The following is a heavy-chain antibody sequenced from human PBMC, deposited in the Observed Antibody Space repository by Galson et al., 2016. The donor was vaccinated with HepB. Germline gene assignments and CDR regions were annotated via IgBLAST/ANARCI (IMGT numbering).Heavy chain of an antibody. V-gene: IGHV4-34*01. J-gene: IGHJ6*02. CDR3: ASRLFYRTPVDV. D-gene: IGHD3-3*01. CDR1: GGSFTGYY. CDR2: INHRGTT. Sequence: SETLSLTCAVHGGSFTGYYWGWIRQPPGKGLEWLGEINHRGTTNYSPSLKSRVTISLDTSKNQFSLRLTSVTAADTAVYFCASRLFYRTPVDVWGQGTTVIVSS.